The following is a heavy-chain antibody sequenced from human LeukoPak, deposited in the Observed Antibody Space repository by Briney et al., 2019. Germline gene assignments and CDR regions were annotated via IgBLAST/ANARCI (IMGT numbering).Heavy chain of an antibody. CDR1: GFTFSSYS. J-gene: IGHJ4*02. CDR2: ISSSSSYI. V-gene: IGHV3-21*01. D-gene: IGHD3-3*01. Sequence: GGSLRLSCAASGFTFSSYSMNWVRQAPGKGLEWVSSISSSSSYIYYADSVKGRFTISRDNAKNSLYLQMNSLRAEDTAVYYCARGTRFWSGYYYDYWGQGTLVTVSS. CDR3: ARGTRFWSGYYYDY.